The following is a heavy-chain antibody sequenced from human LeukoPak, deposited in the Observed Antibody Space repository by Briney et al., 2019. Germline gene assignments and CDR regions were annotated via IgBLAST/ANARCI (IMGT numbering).Heavy chain of an antibody. V-gene: IGHV3-74*01. CDR1: GFTFTNYW. J-gene: IGHJ4*02. D-gene: IGHD6-13*01. CDR2: INSDGTTT. CDR3: AFHSNNWYSFNY. Sequence: GVSLRLSCAASGFTFTNYWMHWLRQSQGKGLEWLSRINSDGTTTTYADSVKGRFTISRDNAKNTLYLQVNSLRGDDTAVYFCAFHSNNWYSFNYWGQGTLVTVSA.